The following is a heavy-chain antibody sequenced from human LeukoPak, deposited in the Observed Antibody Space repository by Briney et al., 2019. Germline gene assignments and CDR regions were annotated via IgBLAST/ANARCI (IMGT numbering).Heavy chain of an antibody. CDR3: AGTYYYDSSGYYYEGGFDY. V-gene: IGHV3-21*01. CDR2: ISSSSSYI. D-gene: IGHD3-22*01. J-gene: IGHJ4*02. CDR1: GFTFSFYS. Sequence: PGGSLRLSCAASGFTFSFYSMNWVRQAPGKGLEWVSSISSSSSYIYYADSVKGRFTISRDNAKNSLYLQMNSLRAEDTAVYYCAGTYYYDSSGYYYEGGFDYWGQGTLVTVSS.